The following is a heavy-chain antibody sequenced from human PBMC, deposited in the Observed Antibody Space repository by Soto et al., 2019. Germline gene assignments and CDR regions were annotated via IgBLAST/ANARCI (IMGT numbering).Heavy chain of an antibody. Sequence: QVQLVQSGAEVKKPGTSVKVSCKASGYIFSNYYMHWVRQAPGQGLEWMGVFNPSGDATHYAQSFQGRVSVTRDTSTSTVYMELSTLTSEDTAVYYCARRGMSKIGFDTWGQGTMVTVPS. D-gene: IGHD3-10*01. CDR2: FNPSGDAT. CDR3: ARRGMSKIGFDT. J-gene: IGHJ3*02. CDR1: GYIFSNYY. V-gene: IGHV1-46*01.